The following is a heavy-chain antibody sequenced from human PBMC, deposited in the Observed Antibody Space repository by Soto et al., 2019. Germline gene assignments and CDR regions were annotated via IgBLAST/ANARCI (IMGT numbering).Heavy chain of an antibody. CDR2: INPSGGST. V-gene: IGHV1-46*01. D-gene: IGHD3-22*01. J-gene: IGHJ5*02. CDR1: GCTFTSYY. CDR3: ARESYYDSSRVDP. Sequence: GPPVMVSCRADGCTFTSYYMHWVRQAPGQGLEWMGIINPSGGSTSYAQKFQGRVTMTRDTSTSTVYMELSSLRSEDTAVYYCARESYYDSSRVDPWGQGTLVTVSS.